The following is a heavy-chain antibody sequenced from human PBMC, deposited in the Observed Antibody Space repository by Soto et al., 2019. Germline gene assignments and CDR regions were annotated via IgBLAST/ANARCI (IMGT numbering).Heavy chain of an antibody. CDR3: AGGGVRGVITRTRDYYGMDV. CDR1: EYSFNTYW. CDR2: IYPGDSDT. D-gene: IGHD3-10*01. J-gene: IGHJ6*02. Sequence: GESLKISCQGSEYSFNTYWIGWVRQMPGKGLECMGIIYPGDSDTRYSPSFQGQVTISADKSISTAYLQWSSLKASDTAMYYCAGGGVRGVITRTRDYYGMDVWGQGTTVTVSS. V-gene: IGHV5-51*01.